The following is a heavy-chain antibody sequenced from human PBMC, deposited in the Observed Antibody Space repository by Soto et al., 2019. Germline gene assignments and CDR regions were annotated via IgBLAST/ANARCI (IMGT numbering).Heavy chain of an antibody. CDR1: GGSSSGGGYS. CDR3: ARVPGP. D-gene: IGHD3-10*01. Sequence: PSQPLSLTCAVAGGSSSGGGYSWSWIRQPPGKGLEWIGYIYHSGSTYYNPSLKSRVTISVDRSKNQFSLKLSSVTAADTAVYYCARVPGPWGQGTLVTVSS. CDR2: IYHSGST. V-gene: IGHV4-30-2*01. J-gene: IGHJ5*02.